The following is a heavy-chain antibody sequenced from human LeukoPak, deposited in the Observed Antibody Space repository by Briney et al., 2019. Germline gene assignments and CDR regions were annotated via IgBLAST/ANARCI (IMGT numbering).Heavy chain of an antibody. J-gene: IGHJ6*02. CDR2: ISYDGSNK. CDR1: GFTFSSYA. D-gene: IGHD6-13*01. V-gene: IGHV3-30-3*01. CDR3: ARGDSSSWYLGSSYYYYGMDV. Sequence: HPGGSLRLSCAASGFTFSSYAMHWVRQAPGKGLEWVAVISYDGSNKYYADSVKGRITISRDNSKNTLYLQMNSLRAEDTAVYYCARGDSSSWYLGSSYYYYGMDVWGQGTTVTVSS.